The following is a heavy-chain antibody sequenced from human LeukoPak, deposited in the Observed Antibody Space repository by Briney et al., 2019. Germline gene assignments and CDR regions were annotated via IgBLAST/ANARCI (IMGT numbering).Heavy chain of an antibody. CDR3: ARSTRDPAFPHDAFDT. V-gene: IGHV5-51*01. CDR1: GYSFTSYW. J-gene: IGHJ3*02. Sequence: GESLKISCKGSGYSFTSYWIGWVRQMPGKGLEWMGIIYPGDSDTRYSPSFQGQVTISADKSISTAYLQWSSLKASDTAMYYCARSTRDPAFPHDAFDTWGQGTMVTVSS. CDR2: IYPGDSDT. D-gene: IGHD3-3*02.